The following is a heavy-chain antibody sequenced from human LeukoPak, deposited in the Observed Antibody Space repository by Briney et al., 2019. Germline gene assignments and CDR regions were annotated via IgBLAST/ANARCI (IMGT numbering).Heavy chain of an antibody. D-gene: IGHD3-10*01. Sequence: GGSLRLSCAASGFTFSSYAMSWVRQAPGKGLEWVANIKHDGSQKYYVDSVKGRFTISRDNSKNTLYLQMNSLRAEDTAVYYCARGNYYGSGSYLSEYYFDYWGQGTLVTVSS. J-gene: IGHJ4*02. CDR1: GFTFSSYA. CDR2: IKHDGSQK. V-gene: IGHV3-7*01. CDR3: ARGNYYGSGSYLSEYYFDY.